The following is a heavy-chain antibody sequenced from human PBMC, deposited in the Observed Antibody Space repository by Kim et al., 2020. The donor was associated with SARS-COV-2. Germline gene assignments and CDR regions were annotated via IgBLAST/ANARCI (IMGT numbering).Heavy chain of an antibody. J-gene: IGHJ3*02. CDR2: ISYDGSNK. D-gene: IGHD1-20*01. CDR3: ARMRRGAVYFDAFDI. Sequence: GGSLRLSCAASGFTFSSYAMHWVRQAPGKGLEWVAVISYDGSNKYYADSVKGRFTISRDNSKNTLYLQMNSLRAEDTAVYYCARMRRGAVYFDAFDIWGQ. CDR1: GFTFSSYA. V-gene: IGHV3-30*04.